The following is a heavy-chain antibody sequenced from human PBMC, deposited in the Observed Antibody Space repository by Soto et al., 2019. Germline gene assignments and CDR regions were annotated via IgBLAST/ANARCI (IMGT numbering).Heavy chain of an antibody. Sequence: GGSLRLSCAASGFTFSNFEMHWVRQAPGKGLEWVSYINTAGSTKYYAESVKGRFTVSRDNARNSLFLQMNSLRAEDTAVYYCARAECSSPDCLTAYYSYGLDVWGQGSTVTVSS. D-gene: IGHD3-9*01. CDR2: INTAGSTK. CDR1: GFTFSNFE. CDR3: ARAECSSPDCLTAYYSYGLDV. V-gene: IGHV3-48*03. J-gene: IGHJ6*02.